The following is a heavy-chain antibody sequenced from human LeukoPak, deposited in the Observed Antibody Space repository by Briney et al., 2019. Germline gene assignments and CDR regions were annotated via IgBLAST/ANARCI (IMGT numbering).Heavy chain of an antibody. V-gene: IGHV4-38-2*02. CDR3: ARDRRFIDY. J-gene: IGHJ4*02. Sequence: PSETLSLTCTVSGGSISSGYYWGWIRQPPGKGLEWIGSIYHSGSTYYNPSLKSRVTISVDTSKNQFSLKLSSVTAADTAVYYCARDRRFIDYWGQGTLVTVSS. CDR2: IYHSGST. CDR1: GGSISSGYY. D-gene: IGHD3-16*02.